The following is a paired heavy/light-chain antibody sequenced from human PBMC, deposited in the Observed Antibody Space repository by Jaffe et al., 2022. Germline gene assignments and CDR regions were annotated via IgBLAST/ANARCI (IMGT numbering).Light chain of an antibody. CDR3: CSYAGPNIHYV. CDR1: SGDVGGYDY. CDR2: EVS. Sequence: QSALTQPPSASGSPGQSVTISCTGTSGDVGGYDYVSWYQQRPAKAPKLMIYEVSKRPSGVPDRFSGSKSGNTASLTVSGLQAEDEADYYCCSYAGPNIHYVFGTGTKITVL. V-gene: IGLV2-8*01. J-gene: IGLJ1*01.
Heavy chain of an antibody. CDR3: AKEKATGTDYDKAFEI. V-gene: IGHV3-30*02. CDR2: IHFDGSTK. J-gene: IGHJ3*02. CDR1: EFTFRTYG. Sequence: QVQLVESGGGVVQPGGSLRLSCVASEFTFRTYGLHWIRQSPGKGLEWLSFIHFDGSTKFYADSVKGRFTISRDDSKNTLFLQMNSLRIEDTSIYYCAKEKATGTDYDKAFEIWGQGTVVTVSS. D-gene: IGHD3-16*01.